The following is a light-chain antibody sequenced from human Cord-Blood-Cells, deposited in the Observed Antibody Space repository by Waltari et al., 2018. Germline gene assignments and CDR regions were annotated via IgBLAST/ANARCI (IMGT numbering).Light chain of an antibody. CDR1: SSDGGGYNY. J-gene: IGLJ1*01. V-gene: IGLV2-14*03. Sequence: QSALTQPASVSGSPGQSITISCTGTSSDGGGYNYVSWYQQHPGNAPKLMIYDVSNRPSGFSNRFSGSKSGNTASLTISGLQAEDEADYYCSSYTSSSTYVFGTGTKVTVL. CDR2: DVS. CDR3: SSYTSSSTYV.